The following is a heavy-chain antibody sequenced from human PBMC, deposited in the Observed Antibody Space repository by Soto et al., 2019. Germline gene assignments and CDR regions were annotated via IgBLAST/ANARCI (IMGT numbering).Heavy chain of an antibody. CDR2: INAGNGNT. CDR3: ARVYGDHGYYYGMDV. J-gene: IGHJ6*02. D-gene: IGHD4-17*01. V-gene: IGHV1-3*01. Sequence: SVKVSFKASGYTFRNYAIHWVRQAPGQRLEWMGWINAGNGNTEYSQKFQGRVTITRDTSASTAYMELSSLRSEDTAVYYCARVYGDHGYYYGMDVWGQGTTVTVS. CDR1: GYTFRNYA.